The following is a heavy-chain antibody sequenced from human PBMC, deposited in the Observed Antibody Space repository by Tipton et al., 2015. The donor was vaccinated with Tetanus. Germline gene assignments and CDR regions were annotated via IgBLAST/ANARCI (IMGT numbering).Heavy chain of an antibody. CDR3: AEIPRSFIMITFGGARDPYSFDY. CDR1: GFTFSSYA. J-gene: IGHJ4*02. Sequence: SLRLSCAASGFTFSSYAMSWVRQAPGKGLEWVSAISGSGGSTYYANSGKGRFTISRANSKNTLYLQMNSLRAEDTAVYYCAEIPRSFIMITFGGARDPYSFDYWGQGTLVTVSS. D-gene: IGHD3-16*01. CDR2: ISGSGGST. V-gene: IGHV3-23*01.